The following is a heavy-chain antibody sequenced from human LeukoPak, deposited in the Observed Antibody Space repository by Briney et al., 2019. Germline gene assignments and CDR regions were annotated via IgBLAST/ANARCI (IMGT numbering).Heavy chain of an antibody. J-gene: IGHJ4*02. CDR2: IYYSGST. V-gene: IGHV4-59*01. D-gene: IGHD1-26*01. Sequence: PSETLSLTCTVSGGSISSYYWSWIRQPPGKGLEWIGYIYYSGSTNYNPSLKSRVTISVDTSKNQFSLKLSSVTAADTAVYYCARWDLVGAYFDYWGQGTLVTVSS. CDR3: ARWDLVGAYFDY. CDR1: GGSISSYY.